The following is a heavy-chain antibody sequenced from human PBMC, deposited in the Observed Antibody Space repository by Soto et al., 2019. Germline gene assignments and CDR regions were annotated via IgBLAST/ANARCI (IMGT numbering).Heavy chain of an antibody. V-gene: IGHV1-69*01. CDR3: ASGASRWYPYFFDS. CDR2: IIPYYNTL. CDR1: EGTFNSYA. D-gene: IGHD6-13*01. Sequence: QAQAVQSGAEVRKPGSSVKLSCKASEGTFNSYAIAWVRQAPGQGLEWMGGIIPYYNTLNYAQKLQDRVTITADDSTNTVYMELSSLRSDDTAVYFCASGASRWYPYFFDSWAQGTLVTVSS. J-gene: IGHJ4*02.